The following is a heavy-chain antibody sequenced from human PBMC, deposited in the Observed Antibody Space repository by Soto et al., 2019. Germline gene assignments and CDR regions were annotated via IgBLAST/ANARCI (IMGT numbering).Heavy chain of an antibody. J-gene: IGHJ6*03. CDR2: ISSSSSVI. CDR1: GFILSDCA. V-gene: IGHV3-48*01. Sequence: GGSLRLSCATSGFILSDCAMNWVRQAPGKGLEWVSYISSSSSVIDYAESVKGRFTVSRDNARNSLYLQMNILRAEDTAVYYCARDLSWGSNWYYYMDVWGKGTTVTVSS. D-gene: IGHD7-27*01. CDR3: ARDLSWGSNWYYYMDV.